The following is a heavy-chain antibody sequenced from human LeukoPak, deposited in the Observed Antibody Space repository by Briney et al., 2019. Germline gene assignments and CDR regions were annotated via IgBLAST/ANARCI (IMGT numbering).Heavy chain of an antibody. Sequence: GGSLRLSCAASGFTFSSYWMSWVRQAPGKGLEWVANIKQDGSEKYYVDSVKGRFTISRDNAKNSLYLQMNSLRAEDTAVYYCARGPDYGDDTHPDYWGQGTLATVSS. CDR1: GFTFSSYW. CDR3: ARGPDYGDDTHPDY. D-gene: IGHD4-17*01. CDR2: IKQDGSEK. V-gene: IGHV3-7*01. J-gene: IGHJ4*02.